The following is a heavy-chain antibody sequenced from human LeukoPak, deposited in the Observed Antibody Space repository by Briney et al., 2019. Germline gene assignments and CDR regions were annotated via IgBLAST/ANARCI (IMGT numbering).Heavy chain of an antibody. CDR1: GFTFSSYA. Sequence: GGSLRLSCAASGFTFSSYAMSWVRQAPGKGLEWVSAISGSGGSTYYADSVKGRFTISRDNAKNSLYLQMNSLRDEDTAVYYCARDPSSGGDYIYWGQGTLVTVSS. V-gene: IGHV3-23*01. CDR3: ARDPSSGGDYIY. J-gene: IGHJ4*02. CDR2: ISGSGGST. D-gene: IGHD4-17*01.